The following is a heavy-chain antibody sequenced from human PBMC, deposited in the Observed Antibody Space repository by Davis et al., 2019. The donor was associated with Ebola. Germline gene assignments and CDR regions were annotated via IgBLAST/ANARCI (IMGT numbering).Heavy chain of an antibody. CDR1: GFTFSSYS. V-gene: IGHV3-48*02. Sequence: GGSLRLSCAASGFTFSSYSMNWVRQAPGKGLEWVSYISSSSSTIYYVDSVKGRFTISRDNAKNSLYLQMNSLRDEDTAVYYCARDPSRAKRWLHNYYFDYWGQGTLVTVSS. D-gene: IGHD5-24*01. J-gene: IGHJ4*02. CDR3: ARDPSRAKRWLHNYYFDY. CDR2: ISSSSSTI.